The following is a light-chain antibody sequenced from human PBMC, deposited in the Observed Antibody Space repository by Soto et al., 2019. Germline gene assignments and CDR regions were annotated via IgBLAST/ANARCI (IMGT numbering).Light chain of an antibody. J-gene: IGLJ2*01. CDR3: AAWDDSLSGVV. CDR1: SSNIGSNS. Sequence: QSVLTQPPSASGTPGQRVTISCSGSSSNIGSNSVHWYQQLPGTAPKLLIYSNSQRPSGVPERISGSKSGTSASLASSGLRSEDEADYYCAAWDDSLSGVVFGGGTKLTVL. CDR2: SNS. V-gene: IGLV1-47*01.